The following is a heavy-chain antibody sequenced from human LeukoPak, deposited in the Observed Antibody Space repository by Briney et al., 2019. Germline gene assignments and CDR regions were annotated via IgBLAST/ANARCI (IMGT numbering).Heavy chain of an antibody. CDR1: GFTFSSYG. D-gene: IGHD2-2*01. CDR3: AKARYCTSTSCYRLTYYYYYGMDV. V-gene: IGHV3-30*18. Sequence: PGRSLRLSCAASGFTFSSYGMHWVRQAPCKGLEWVAVISYDGSNQYYADSVKGRFTISRDNSKNTLYLQMDSLRAEDTAVYYCAKARYCTSTSCYRLTYYYYYGMDVWGQGTTVAVSS. CDR2: ISYDGSNQ. J-gene: IGHJ6*02.